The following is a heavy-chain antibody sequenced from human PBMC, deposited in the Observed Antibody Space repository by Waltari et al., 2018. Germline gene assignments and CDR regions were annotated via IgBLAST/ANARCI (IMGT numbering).Heavy chain of an antibody. V-gene: IGHV3-33*01. CDR2: IWNYGSNE. CDR1: GFTFSRFG. Sequence: QVQLVESGGGVVQPGRSLRLSCAASGFTFSRFGMHWVGQAPGKGLEGVAVIWNYGSNEYYVDSVKGRFTISRDNSKNTLYLQMNSLRAEDSAVYYCASQSTTLFDYWGQGTLVTVSS. D-gene: IGHD2-15*01. J-gene: IGHJ4*02. CDR3: ASQSTTLFDY.